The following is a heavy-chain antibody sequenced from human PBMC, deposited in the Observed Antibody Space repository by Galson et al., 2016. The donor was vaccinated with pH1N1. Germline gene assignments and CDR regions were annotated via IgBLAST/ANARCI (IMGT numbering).Heavy chain of an antibody. J-gene: IGHJ4*02. CDR2: TYYRSKWFY. CDR1: GDSVSSDSAA. CDR3: ARHSPGRAVGVFDC. D-gene: IGHD6-19*01. Sequence: CAISGDSVSSDSAAWNWIRQSPSRGLEWLGRTYYRSKWFYNYAVSVQGRITINPDTSKNQFSLQLNSVTPEDTAVYYCARHSPGRAVGVFDCWGQGTLVTVSS. V-gene: IGHV6-1*01.